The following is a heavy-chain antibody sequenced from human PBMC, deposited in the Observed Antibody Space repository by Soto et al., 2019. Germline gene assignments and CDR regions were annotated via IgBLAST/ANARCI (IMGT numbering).Heavy chain of an antibody. J-gene: IGHJ4*02. CDR2: MNPNSGST. Sequence: GASVKVSCMASGYTFTSYECNPVRQAPGQELAGVGWMNPNSGSTGYAQKFQGRVTMTRNTSKSTDYLELRRLRSEAKAVYYCARGLVGSYNNGFGKFWGQGTLVTVSS. CDR3: ARGLVGSYNNGFGKF. CDR1: GYTFTSYE. V-gene: IGHV1-8*01. D-gene: IGHD3-10*01.